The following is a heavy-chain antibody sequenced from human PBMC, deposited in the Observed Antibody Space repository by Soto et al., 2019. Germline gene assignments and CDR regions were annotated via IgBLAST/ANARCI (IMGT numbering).Heavy chain of an antibody. CDR3: AKSGYGRYYYYMDV. Sequence: GGSLRLSCAASGFTFSSYAMSWVRQAPGKGLEWVSAISGSGGSTYYADSVKGRFTISRDNSKNTLYLQMNSLRAEDTAVYYCAKSGYGRYYYYMDVWGKGTTVTVSS. D-gene: IGHD5-18*01. CDR2: ISGSGGST. J-gene: IGHJ6*03. V-gene: IGHV3-23*01. CDR1: GFTFSSYA.